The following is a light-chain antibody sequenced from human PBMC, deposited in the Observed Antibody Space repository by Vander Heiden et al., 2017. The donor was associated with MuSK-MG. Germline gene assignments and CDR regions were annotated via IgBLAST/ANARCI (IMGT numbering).Light chain of an antibody. V-gene: IGKV3-11*01. CDR1: QSVTSY. Sequence: EIVLTQSPATLSLSPGERATRSCRASQSVTSYLAWYQQKPGQAPRLLIYDASNRDTGTRARVSGSGSETDFTLTSSRRETEDFSVYYRQHPCPITFGQGTQVEIK. CDR2: DAS. CDR3: QHPCPIT. J-gene: IGKJ5*01.